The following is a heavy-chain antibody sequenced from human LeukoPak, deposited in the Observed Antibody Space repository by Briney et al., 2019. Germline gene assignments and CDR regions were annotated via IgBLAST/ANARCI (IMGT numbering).Heavy chain of an antibody. J-gene: IGHJ3*02. V-gene: IGHV4-34*01. CDR2: INHSGST. Sequence: SETLSLTCAVYGGSFSGYYWSWIRQPPGKGLEWIGEINHSGSTNYNPSLKSRVTISVDTSKNQFSLKLSSVTAADTAVYYCAREREIDSGDYVWGSYRYLSAFDIWGQGTMVTVSS. CDR1: GGSFSGYY. D-gene: IGHD3-16*02. CDR3: AREREIDSGDYVWGSYRYLSAFDI.